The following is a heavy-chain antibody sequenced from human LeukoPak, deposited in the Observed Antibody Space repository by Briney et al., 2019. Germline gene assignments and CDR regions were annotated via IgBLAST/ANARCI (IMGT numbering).Heavy chain of an antibody. CDR3: ARSPRVVVVITTSVGNWFDP. CDR1: VYTFTSYG. CDR2: SSAYIGNT. Sequence: GASEKVSCKASVYTFTSYGISWVRQDPGQGLEWMGWSSAYIGNTNYAQKLQGRVTMTTDTSPSTGYMELRSLRSDDTAVYYCARSPRVVVVITTSVGNWFDPWGQGTLVTVPS. V-gene: IGHV1-18*01. D-gene: IGHD3-22*01. J-gene: IGHJ5*02.